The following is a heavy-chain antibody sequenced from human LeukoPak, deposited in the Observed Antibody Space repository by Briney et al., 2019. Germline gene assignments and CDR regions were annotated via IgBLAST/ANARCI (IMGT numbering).Heavy chain of an antibody. Sequence: GASLKISCRAPGYCFTAYWIGWVRQLPGKGLELMGIIYPGDSDTRYSPSFQGQVTISADKSISTAYLQWSSLKASDTAMYYCARPYDSSGYYIDYWGQGTLVTVS. V-gene: IGHV5-51*01. CDR3: ARPYDSSGYYIDY. J-gene: IGHJ4*02. CDR2: IYPGDSDT. CDR1: GYCFTAYW. D-gene: IGHD3-22*01.